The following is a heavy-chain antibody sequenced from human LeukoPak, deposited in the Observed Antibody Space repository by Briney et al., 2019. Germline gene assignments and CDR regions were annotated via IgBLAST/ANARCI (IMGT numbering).Heavy chain of an antibody. Sequence: SETLSLTCAVYGGSFSVYHWSWIRQPPGKGLEWIGEINHSGSTNYNPSLKSRVTISVDTSNNHFSLKLSSVTAADTAVYYCANLVAAGVYYYYYMDVWGKGTTVTVSS. V-gene: IGHV4-34*01. CDR3: ANLVAAGVYYYYYMDV. J-gene: IGHJ6*03. CDR1: GGSFSVYH. D-gene: IGHD6-13*01. CDR2: INHSGST.